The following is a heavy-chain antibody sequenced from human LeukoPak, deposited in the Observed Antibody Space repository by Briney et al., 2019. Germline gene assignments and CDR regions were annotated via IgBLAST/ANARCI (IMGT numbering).Heavy chain of an antibody. D-gene: IGHD2/OR15-2a*01. CDR3: ARELTFDY. Sequence: PGGSLRLSCAASGFTFSSCSMNWVRQAPGKGLEWVSYISSSDSYIYYADSVKGRFTISRDNAKNSLYLQMNSLRAEDTAVYYCARELTFDYWGQGTLVTVSS. CDR2: ISSSDSYI. CDR1: GFTFSSCS. V-gene: IGHV3-21*01. J-gene: IGHJ4*02.